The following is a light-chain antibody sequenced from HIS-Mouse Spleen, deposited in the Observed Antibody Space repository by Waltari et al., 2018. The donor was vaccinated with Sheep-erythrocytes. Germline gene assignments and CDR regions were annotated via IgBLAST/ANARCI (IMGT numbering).Light chain of an antibody. V-gene: IGLV3-1*01. CDR3: QAWDSSTAV. CDR1: KLGDKY. Sequence: SYELTQPPSVSVSPGQTASITCSGDKLGDKYACWYQQKPGQSPVLVIYQGSKRPSGIPERFSGSNSGNTATLNISGTQAMDEADYYCQAWDSSTAVFGGGTKLTVL. CDR2: QGS. J-gene: IGLJ2*01.